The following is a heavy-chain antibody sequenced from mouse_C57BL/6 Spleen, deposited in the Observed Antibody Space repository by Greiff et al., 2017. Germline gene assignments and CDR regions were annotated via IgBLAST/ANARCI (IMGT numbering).Heavy chain of an antibody. CDR1: GFNIKDYY. V-gene: IGHV14-1*01. Sequence: EVQLQQSGAELVRPGASVKLSCTASGFNIKDYYMHWVKQRPEQGLEWTGRIDPEDGDTEYAPKFQGKATMTADTSSNTAYLQLSSLTSEDTAVYYCTLTTVRYFDVWGTGTTVTVSS. D-gene: IGHD1-1*01. CDR2: IDPEDGDT. CDR3: TLTTVRYFDV. J-gene: IGHJ1*03.